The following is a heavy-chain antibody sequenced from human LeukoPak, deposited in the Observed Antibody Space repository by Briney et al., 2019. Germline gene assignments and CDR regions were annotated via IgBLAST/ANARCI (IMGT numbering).Heavy chain of an antibody. CDR2: IWYDGSNR. CDR3: AKDYYDFWSGYSRALYYFDY. J-gene: IGHJ4*02. CDR1: GFTFSSYG. Sequence: PGGSLRLSCAASGFTFSSYGMHWVRQAPGKGLEWVAVIWYDGSNRYYADYVKGRFTISRDNSKNTLYLQMNSLRAEDTAVYYCAKDYYDFWSGYSRALYYFDYWGQGTLVTVSS. D-gene: IGHD3-3*01. V-gene: IGHV3-33*06.